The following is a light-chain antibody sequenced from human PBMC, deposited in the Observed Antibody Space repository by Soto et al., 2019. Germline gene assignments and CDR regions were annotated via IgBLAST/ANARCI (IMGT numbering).Light chain of an antibody. V-gene: IGKV1-39*01. Sequence: IQMPQSPSSLSASVGDRVTINCLASQTISSNLNWYQHKPGKAPNLLIYAASSLQSGVPSRFSGSGSGTDFTLTISSLQPEDFATYYCQQSYSTPHTFGQGTRLEIK. J-gene: IGKJ5*01. CDR1: QTISSN. CDR2: AAS. CDR3: QQSYSTPHT.